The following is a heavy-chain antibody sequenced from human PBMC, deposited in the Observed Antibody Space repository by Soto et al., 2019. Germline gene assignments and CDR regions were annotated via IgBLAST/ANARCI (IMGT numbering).Heavy chain of an antibody. D-gene: IGHD6-6*01. J-gene: IGHJ4*02. CDR1: GDSISSGGYF. CDR2: IYYTGST. CDR3: ARLSSSSSFDF. V-gene: IGHV4-31*03. Sequence: QVQLQESGPGLVKPSQTLSLTCTVSGDSISSGGYFWNWIRQHPEKGLEWIGLIYYTGSTFYNPSLRSRVTFSVDTSKNHFSLKLTSVTAADTAVYFCARLSSSSSFDFWGQGTLVTVSS.